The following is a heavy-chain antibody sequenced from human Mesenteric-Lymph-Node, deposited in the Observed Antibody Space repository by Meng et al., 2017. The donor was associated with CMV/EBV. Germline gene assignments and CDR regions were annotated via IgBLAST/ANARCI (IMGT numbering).Heavy chain of an antibody. V-gene: IGHV4-59*01. D-gene: IGHD1-20*01. CDR2: MHPRGGT. Sequence: SETLSLTCTVSGGSISSYYWSWIRQPPGRGLEWIGYMHPRGGTNYNPSLKSRATISLDTSKNQFSLKINSVTAADAAVYYCARDVTAMGFFDSWGQGTLVTVSS. CDR3: ARDVTAMGFFDS. J-gene: IGHJ4*02. CDR1: GGSISSYY.